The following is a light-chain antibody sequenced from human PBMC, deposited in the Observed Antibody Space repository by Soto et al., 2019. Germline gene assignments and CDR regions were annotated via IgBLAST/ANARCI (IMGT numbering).Light chain of an antibody. CDR2: DVT. CDR3: TSYTSSDIVV. V-gene: IGLV2-14*03. CDR1: SSDVGGYNY. Sequence: QSALTQPASVSGSPGQSITISCTGTSSDVGGYNYVSWYQQHPGKVPKLMIYDVTYRPSGISDRFSGSKSGNTASLTISGLLAEDEADYYCTSYTSSDIVVFGGGTKLTVL. J-gene: IGLJ2*01.